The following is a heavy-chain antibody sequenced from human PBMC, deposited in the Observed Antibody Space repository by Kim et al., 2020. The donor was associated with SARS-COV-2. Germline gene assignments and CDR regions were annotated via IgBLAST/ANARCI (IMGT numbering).Heavy chain of an antibody. V-gene: IGHV1-18*01. J-gene: IGHJ4*02. CDR1: GYTFTSNA. D-gene: IGHD3-10*01. Sequence: ASVKVSCKASGYTFTSNAITWVRQAPGQGLEWMGWISAYNCNSYYAEKFQGRVTVTTDTSTSTAYLELRNLRSDDTAVYYCARRNWFGELLYYDYWGQG. CDR2: ISAYNCNS. CDR3: ARRNWFGELLYYDY.